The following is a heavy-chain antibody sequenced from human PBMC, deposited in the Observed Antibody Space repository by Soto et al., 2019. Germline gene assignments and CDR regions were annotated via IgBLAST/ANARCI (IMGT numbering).Heavy chain of an antibody. CDR3: ASAVSYSGYDYYYYGMDV. D-gene: IGHD5-12*01. CDR2: IIPIFGTA. V-gene: IGHV1-69*13. J-gene: IGHJ6*02. CDR1: GGTFSSYA. Sequence: SVKVSCQASGGTFSSYAISWVRQAPGQGLEWMGGIIPIFGTANYAQKFQGRVTITADESTSTAYMELSSLRSEDTAVYYCASAVSYSGYDYYYYGMDVWGQGTTVTVSS.